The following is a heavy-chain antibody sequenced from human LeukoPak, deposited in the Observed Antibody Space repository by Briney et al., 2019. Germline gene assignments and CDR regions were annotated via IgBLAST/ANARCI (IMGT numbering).Heavy chain of an antibody. J-gene: IGHJ4*02. V-gene: IGHV4-59*01. CDR1: GGSISSYY. CDR3: ARTSGITPVDY. D-gene: IGHD1-14*01. CDR2: IYYSGST. Sequence: PSETLSLTCTVSGGSISSYYWSWIRQPPGKGLEWIGYIYYSGSTNYNPSLKSRVTISVGSSKNQFSLKLSSVTAADTAVYYCARTSGITPVDYWGQGTLVTVSS.